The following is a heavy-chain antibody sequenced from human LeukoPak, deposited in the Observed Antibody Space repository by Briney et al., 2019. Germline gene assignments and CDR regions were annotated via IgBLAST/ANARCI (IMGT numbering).Heavy chain of an antibody. CDR1: GFTLSSYE. V-gene: IGHV3-48*03. CDR2: IGSSGRTI. CDR3: ARDPLGSYHTAYFDC. J-gene: IGHJ4*02. Sequence: PGGSLRLSCAASGFTLSSYEMNWVRQAPGKGLEWVSYIGSSGRTIYHADSVKGRFTISRDNAKNSLYLQMNSLRAEDTAVYYCARDPLGSYHTAYFDCGGQRPLVTVSS. D-gene: IGHD3-10*01.